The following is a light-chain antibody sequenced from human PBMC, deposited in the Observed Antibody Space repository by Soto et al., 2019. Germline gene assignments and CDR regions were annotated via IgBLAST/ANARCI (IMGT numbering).Light chain of an antibody. V-gene: IGLV9-49*01. J-gene: IGLJ3*02. CDR3: GADHNSGSNFAVV. Sequence: QLVLTQPPSASASLGASVTLTCTLSSGYREYTVDWYQQRPGKGPRFVMRVGPGGIVGSKGDGIPDRFSVLGSGLNRYLTIKNIQEEDESDYNCGADHNSGSNFAVVVGGGTKLTVL. CDR1: SGYREYT. CDR2: VGPGGIVG.